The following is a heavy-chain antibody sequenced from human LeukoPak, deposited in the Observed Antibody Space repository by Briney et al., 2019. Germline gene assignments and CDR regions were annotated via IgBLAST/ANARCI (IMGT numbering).Heavy chain of an antibody. CDR3: AKVRGDYYFDY. D-gene: IGHD2-21*02. J-gene: IGHJ4*02. Sequence: GGSLRLSCAASGFTFSIYTMNWVRQAPGKGLEWVSSFSVSDGGTYYADSVKGRFTISSDDSKNALYLQMDSLRAEDTALYYCAKVRGDYYFDYWGQGTLVTVSS. V-gene: IGHV3-23*01. CDR2: FSVSDGGT. CDR1: GFTFSIYT.